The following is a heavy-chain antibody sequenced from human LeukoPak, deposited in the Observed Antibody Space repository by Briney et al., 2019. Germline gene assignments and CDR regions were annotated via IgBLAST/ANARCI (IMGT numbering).Heavy chain of an antibody. CDR3: ARGRITMVRGAVDY. Sequence: SETLSLTCAVSGYSISSGYYWGWIRQPPGKGLEWIGEINHSGSTNYNPSLKSRVTISVDTSKNQFSLKLSSVTAADTAVYYCARGRITMVRGAVDYWGQGTLVTVSS. CDR2: INHSGST. V-gene: IGHV4-38-2*01. CDR1: GYSISSGYY. J-gene: IGHJ4*02. D-gene: IGHD3-10*01.